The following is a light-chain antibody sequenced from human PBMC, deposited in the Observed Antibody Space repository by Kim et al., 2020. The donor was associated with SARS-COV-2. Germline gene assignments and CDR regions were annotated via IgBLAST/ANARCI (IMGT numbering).Light chain of an antibody. J-gene: IGKJ1*01. CDR3: LQHTAYPRT. CDR2: ATS. CDR1: QGINNH. Sequence: SASVGHRVHIACRASQGINNHLAWFQQKPGKVPKRLIHATSTLESGVPSRFSGSGSGTEFTLTISSLQPEDFATYYCLQHTAYPRTFGQGTKLEI. V-gene: IGKV1-17*03.